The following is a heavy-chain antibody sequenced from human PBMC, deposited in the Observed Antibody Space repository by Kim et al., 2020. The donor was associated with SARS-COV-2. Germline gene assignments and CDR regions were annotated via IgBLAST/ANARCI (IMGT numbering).Heavy chain of an antibody. CDR1: GFTFDIYA. D-gene: IGHD3-16*01. CDR3: AKVVVMDDYNYYYYYGMDV. CDR2: ISGGGVNK. Sequence: GGSLRLSCVASGFTFDIYAMTWVRQAPGKGLEWVSVISGGGVNKFYADSVRGRVTISRDNSKNTLFLQMNSLRDEDTALYYCAKVVVMDDYNYYYYYGMDVWGQGTTVTVSS. J-gene: IGHJ6*02. V-gene: IGHV3-23*01.